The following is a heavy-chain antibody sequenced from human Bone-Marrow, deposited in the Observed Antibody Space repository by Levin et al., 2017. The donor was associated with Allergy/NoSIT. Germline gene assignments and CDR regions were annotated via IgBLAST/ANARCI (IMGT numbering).Heavy chain of an antibody. CDR1: GFTFSDYD. D-gene: IGHD3-16*01. Sequence: GESLKISCVVSGFTFSDYDMTWVRQAPGRGLEWVSFVSATGETTHYAHSVKGRFTISRDNSKNTLFLQMNSLRAEDTAKYYCAKRKSLYLYYGLDVWGQGTTVTVSS. CDR2: VSATGETT. V-gene: IGHV3-23*01. J-gene: IGHJ6*02. CDR3: AKRKSLYLYYGLDV.